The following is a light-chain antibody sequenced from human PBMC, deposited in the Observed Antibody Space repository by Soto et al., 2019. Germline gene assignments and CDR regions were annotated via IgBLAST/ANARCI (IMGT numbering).Light chain of an antibody. CDR1: QSVSSSY. CDR2: AVS. J-gene: IGKJ1*01. CDR3: QQYDNSQWT. V-gene: IGKV3-20*01. Sequence: EIVLTQSPGTLSLSPGERATLSCRASQSVSSSYLAWYQQKPGQAPKFLMYAVSSRAIGIPDRFSGSGSGTDFTLTISRLEPEDFAVYYCQQYDNSQWTFGQGTKVEIK.